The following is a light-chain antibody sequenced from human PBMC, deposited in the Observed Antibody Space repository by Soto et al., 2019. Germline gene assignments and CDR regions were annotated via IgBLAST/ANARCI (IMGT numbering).Light chain of an antibody. V-gene: IGKV3-20*01. CDR3: QQYHNSILM. J-gene: IGKJ1*01. CDR1: QSVSSSH. Sequence: DIVLTQSPGTLSLSPGETATLSCRASQSVSSSHLAWYQQKPGQAPRLLMYGASSRATGIPDRFSGGGSGADFTLTISRLEPEDFGVYYCQQYHNSILMFGQGTKVDIK. CDR2: GAS.